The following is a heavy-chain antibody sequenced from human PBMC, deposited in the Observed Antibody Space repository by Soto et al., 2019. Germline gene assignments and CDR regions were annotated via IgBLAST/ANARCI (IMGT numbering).Heavy chain of an antibody. J-gene: IGHJ2*01. V-gene: IGHV1-69*12. CDR2: IIPIFGTV. CDR3: ARGNHRWLQLWYFDL. D-gene: IGHD5-12*01. CDR1: GGTFSSYT. Sequence: QVQLVQSGGEVKKPGSSVTVSCKASGGTFSSYTISWVRQAPGQGLEWMGGIIPIFGTVNYEQKFQGRVTITADEYTNTAYMELSSLRSEDPAVYYCARGNHRWLQLWYFDLWGRGTLVTVSS.